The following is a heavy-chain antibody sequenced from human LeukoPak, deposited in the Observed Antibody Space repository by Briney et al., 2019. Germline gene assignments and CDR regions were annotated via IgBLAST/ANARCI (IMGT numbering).Heavy chain of an antibody. J-gene: IGHJ4*02. Sequence: SETLSLTCTVSGGSISSYYWSWIRQPPGKGLEWIGYIYYSGSTNYNPPLKSRVTISVDTSKNQFSLKLSSVTAADTAVYYCAREDGDYGGNSVGFDYWGQGTLVTVSS. V-gene: IGHV4-59*01. CDR1: GGSISSYY. CDR3: AREDGDYGGNSVGFDY. CDR2: IYYSGST. D-gene: IGHD4-23*01.